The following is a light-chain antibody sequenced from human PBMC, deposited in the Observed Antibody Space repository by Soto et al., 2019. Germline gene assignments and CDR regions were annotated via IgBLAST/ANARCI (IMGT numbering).Light chain of an antibody. V-gene: IGKV1-5*03. CDR3: QEYTPSFTWT. J-gene: IGKJ1*01. CDR1: QTISSW. Sequence: DIQMTQSPSTLSGSVGDRVTITCRASQTISSWLAWYQQKPGKAPKLLIYKASSLESGVPSRFSGSGSGTEFTLTISSLQPDDFATYYCQEYTPSFTWTFGQGTKVDIK. CDR2: KAS.